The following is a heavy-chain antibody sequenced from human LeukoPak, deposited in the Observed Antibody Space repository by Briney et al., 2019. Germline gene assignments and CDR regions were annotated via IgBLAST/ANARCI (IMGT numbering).Heavy chain of an antibody. CDR3: ARDIEDCSGGSCYSAWFDY. J-gene: IGHJ4*02. CDR2: IKQDGSEK. Sequence: GGSLRLSCAASGFTFRSYWMSWVRQAPGKGLGWVDNIKQDGSEKYYVDSVKGRFTISRDNAKNSLYLQMNSLRAEDTAVYYCARDIEDCSGGSCYSAWFDYWGQGTLVTVSS. D-gene: IGHD2-15*01. V-gene: IGHV3-7*03. CDR1: GFTFRSYW.